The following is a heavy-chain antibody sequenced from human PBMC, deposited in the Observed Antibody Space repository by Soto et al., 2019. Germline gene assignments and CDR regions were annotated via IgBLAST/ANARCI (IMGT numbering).Heavy chain of an antibody. CDR3: ARALGYCSSTSCYTGYNWFDP. Sequence: SETLSLTCAVSGGSISSSNWWSWVRQPPGKGLEWIGEIYHSGSTNYNPSLKSRVTISVDKSKNQFSLKLSSVTAADTAVYYCARALGYCSSTSCYTGYNWFDPWGQGTLVTVSS. D-gene: IGHD2-2*02. J-gene: IGHJ5*02. CDR1: GGSISSSNW. V-gene: IGHV4-4*02. CDR2: IYHSGST.